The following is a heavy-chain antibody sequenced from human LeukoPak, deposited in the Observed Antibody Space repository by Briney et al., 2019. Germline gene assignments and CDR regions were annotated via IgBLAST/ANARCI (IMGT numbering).Heavy chain of an antibody. D-gene: IGHD2-21*01. CDR2: INSDGTST. Sequence: PGGSLRLSCAASGFSFSSSWMHWVRQAPGKGLVWVSHINSDGTSTSYADSVKGRFTISRDNAKNSLYLQMNSLRAEDTAVYYCAGGDPKLDAFDIWDQGTMVTVSS. J-gene: IGHJ3*02. CDR3: AGGDPKLDAFDI. CDR1: GFSFSSSW. V-gene: IGHV3-74*01.